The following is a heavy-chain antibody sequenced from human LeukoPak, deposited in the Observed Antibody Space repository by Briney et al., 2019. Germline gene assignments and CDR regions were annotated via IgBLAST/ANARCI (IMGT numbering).Heavy chain of an antibody. CDR3: ARGESPVAGTSPFDY. D-gene: IGHD6-19*01. CDR2: ISAYNGNT. CDR1: GYTFTSYG. Sequence: GASVKVSCKASGYTFTSYGISWVRQAPGQGLEWMGWISAYNGNTSYAQKLQGRVTMTTDTSTSTAYMELRSLRSDDTAVYYCARGESPVAGTSPFDYWGQGTLVTVSS. V-gene: IGHV1-18*01. J-gene: IGHJ4*02.